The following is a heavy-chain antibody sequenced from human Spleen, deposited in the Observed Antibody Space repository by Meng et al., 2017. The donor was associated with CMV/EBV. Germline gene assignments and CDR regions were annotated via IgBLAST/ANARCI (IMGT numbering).Heavy chain of an antibody. CDR3: ARSLYSNYIDY. J-gene: IGHJ4*02. Sequence: GESLKISCVGSGFTFSSSWMSWVRRAPGKGLEWVATIKHDGSEKHHGDSAKGRFTISRDNAKNSLFLQMDSLRAEDTAVYYCARSLYSNYIDYWGQGTLVTVSS. V-gene: IGHV3-7*01. D-gene: IGHD4-11*01. CDR1: GFTFSSSW. CDR2: IKHDGSEK.